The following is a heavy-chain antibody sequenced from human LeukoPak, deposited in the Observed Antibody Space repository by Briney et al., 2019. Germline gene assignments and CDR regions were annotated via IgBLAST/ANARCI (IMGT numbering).Heavy chain of an antibody. D-gene: IGHD6-6*01. V-gene: IGHV4-31*03. J-gene: IGHJ6*04. CDR1: GGSISSGGYY. CDR3: ARDYAPLARSGRAV. Sequence: PSETLSLTCTVSGGSISSGGYYWSWIRQHPGKGLEWIGYIYYSGSTYYNPSLKSRVTISVDTSKNQFSLKLSSVTAADPAVYYWARDYAPLARSGRAVGGKGPTAT. CDR2: IYYSGST.